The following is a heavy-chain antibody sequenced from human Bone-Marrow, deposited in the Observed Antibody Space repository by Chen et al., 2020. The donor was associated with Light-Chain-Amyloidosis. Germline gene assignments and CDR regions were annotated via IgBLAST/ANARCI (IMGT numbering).Heavy chain of an antibody. Sequence: QVLLQQSGPGLVKPSETLSLTCAVSGNSISRGYFWGWIRQPPGKGLEWIGVLEFYPGGSPYYSPSLKSRVTITADTAKNQFSLNLTTVTAADTATYYCARGAVGGTTGVWGQGTLVTVSS. J-gene: IGHJ4*02. D-gene: IGHD1-26*01. CDR2: LEFYPGGSP. CDR3: ARGAVGGTTGV. CDR1: GNSISRGYF. V-gene: IGHV4-38-2*01.